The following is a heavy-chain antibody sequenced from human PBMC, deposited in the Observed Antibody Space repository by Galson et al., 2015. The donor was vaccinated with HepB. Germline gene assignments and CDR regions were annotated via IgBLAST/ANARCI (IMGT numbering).Heavy chain of an antibody. Sequence: SLRLSCAASGFTFSSYAMHWVRQAPGKGLEWVAVISYDGSNKYYADSVKGRFTISRDNSKNTLYLQMNSLRAEDTAVYYCARDHGWGYQLPTFDYWGQGTLVTVSS. D-gene: IGHD2-2*01. CDR2: ISYDGSNK. CDR3: ARDHGWGYQLPTFDY. CDR1: GFTFSSYA. V-gene: IGHV3-30*04. J-gene: IGHJ4*02.